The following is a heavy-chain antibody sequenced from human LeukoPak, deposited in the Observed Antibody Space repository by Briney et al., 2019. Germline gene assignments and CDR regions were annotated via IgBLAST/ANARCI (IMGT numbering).Heavy chain of an antibody. J-gene: IGHJ4*02. CDR2: INPSGGTT. Sequence: ASVKVSCKASGYTFTSYHMHWVRQAPGQGLEWMGIINPSGGTTNYAQKFRGRVTMTRDMSTSTAYMELRSLRSDDTAVYYCARQGYGGHSRGAADYWGQGTLATVSS. D-gene: IGHD4-23*01. CDR1: GYTFTSYH. V-gene: IGHV1-46*01. CDR3: ARQGYGGHSRGAADY.